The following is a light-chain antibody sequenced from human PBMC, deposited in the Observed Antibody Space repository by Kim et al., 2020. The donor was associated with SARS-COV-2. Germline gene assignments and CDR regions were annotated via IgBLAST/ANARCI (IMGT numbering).Light chain of an antibody. CDR2: SNT. Sequence: SYELTQPPSVSVAPGKAATVTCGANNIGNKYVHWYQQKPGQAPVLVIYSNTDRPSGIPERFSGSNSGNTDTLTITRVEAGDEADYYCQVWDVTSDHHVFGTGTKVTVL. J-gene: IGLJ1*01. CDR1: NIGNKY. V-gene: IGLV3-21*04. CDR3: QVWDVTSDHHV.